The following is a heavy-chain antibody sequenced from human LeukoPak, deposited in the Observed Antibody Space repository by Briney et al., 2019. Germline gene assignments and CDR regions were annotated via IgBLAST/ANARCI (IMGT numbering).Heavy chain of an antibody. J-gene: IGHJ5*02. Sequence: SETLSLTCAVYGGSFSGYYWSWIRQPPGKGLEWIGEINHSGSTNYNPSLKSRVTISVDTSKNQFSLKLSSVTAADMAVYYCARGSNDYDFWSGYYDNNWFDPWGQGTLVTVSS. V-gene: IGHV4-34*01. D-gene: IGHD3-3*01. CDR2: INHSGST. CDR3: ARGSNDYDFWSGYYDNNWFDP. CDR1: GGSFSGYY.